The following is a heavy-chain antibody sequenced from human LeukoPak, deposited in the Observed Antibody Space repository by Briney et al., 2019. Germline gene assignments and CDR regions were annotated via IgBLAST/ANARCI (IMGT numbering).Heavy chain of an antibody. Sequence: ASVKVTCKASGGTFSSYAISWVRQAPGQGLEWMGRIIPIFGIANYAQKFQGRVTMTADKSTSTAYMELSSLRSEDTAVYYRARMTAEGYFDYWGQGTLVTVSS. CDR1: GGTFSSYA. CDR3: ARMTAEGYFDY. V-gene: IGHV1-69*04. CDR2: IIPIFGIA. J-gene: IGHJ4*02.